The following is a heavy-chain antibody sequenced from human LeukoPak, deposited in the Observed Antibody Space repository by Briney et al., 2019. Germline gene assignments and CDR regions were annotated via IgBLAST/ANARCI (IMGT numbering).Heavy chain of an antibody. CDR3: AKDLSDYGDYAGGY. V-gene: IGHV3-23*01. CDR2: ISGSGGST. CDR1: GFTFSSYA. D-gene: IGHD4-17*01. Sequence: GGSLRLSCAASGFTFSSYAMSWVRQAPGKGLEWVSAISGSGGSTYYADSVKGRFTISRDNSKNTLYLQMNSLRAEDTAVYYCAKDLSDYGDYAGGYWGQGTLVTVSS. J-gene: IGHJ4*02.